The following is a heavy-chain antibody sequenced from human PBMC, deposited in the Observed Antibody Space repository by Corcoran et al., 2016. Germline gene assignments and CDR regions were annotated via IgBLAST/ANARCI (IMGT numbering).Heavy chain of an antibody. Sequence: QVQLQESGPGLVKPSETLSLTCTVSGGSISSYYWSWIRQPPGKGLEWIGYIYYSGSTNYNPSLKSRVTISVDTSKNQFSLKLSSVTAADTAVYYCVGAHHHYYDSSGYSSSFDYWGQGTLVTVSS. V-gene: IGHV4-59*01. J-gene: IGHJ4*02. D-gene: IGHD3-22*01. CDR2: IYYSGST. CDR1: GGSISSYY. CDR3: VGAHHHYYDSSGYSSSFDY.